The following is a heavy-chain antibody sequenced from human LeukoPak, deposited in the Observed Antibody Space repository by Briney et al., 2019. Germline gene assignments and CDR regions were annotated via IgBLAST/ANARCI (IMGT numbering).Heavy chain of an antibody. J-gene: IGHJ4*02. CDR3: ANRGKYCSSTSCLGSAQVDY. V-gene: IGHV3-74*01. CDR2: INIDGSST. CDR1: GFTFNIYW. Sequence: GGSLRLSCAASGFTFNIYWMHWVRQAPGKGLVWISRINIDGSSTSYADSVKGRFTISRDNSKNTLYLQMNSLRAEDTAVYYCANRGKYCSSTSCLGSAQVDYWGQGTLVTVSS. D-gene: IGHD2-2*01.